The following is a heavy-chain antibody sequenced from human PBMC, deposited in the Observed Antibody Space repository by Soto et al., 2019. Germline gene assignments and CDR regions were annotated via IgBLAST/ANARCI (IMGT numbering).Heavy chain of an antibody. CDR1: GYTFTSYG. V-gene: IGHV1-18*01. J-gene: IGHJ5*02. D-gene: IGHD3-10*01. CDR2: ISAYDGNT. CDR3: ARMFTMVRATNWFYP. Sequence: QVQLVQSGAEVKKPGASVKVSCKASGYTFTSYGIIWVRQAPGQGLEWMGWISAYDGNTNYAQKLQGRVTMTTDTSTSTADMELRSLRTDDTSVYYCARMFTMVRATNWFYPWGQGHLVTVS.